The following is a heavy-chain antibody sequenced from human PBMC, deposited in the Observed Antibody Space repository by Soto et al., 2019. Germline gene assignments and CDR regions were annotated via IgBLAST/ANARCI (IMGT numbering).Heavy chain of an antibody. CDR3: VERSFDL. CDR2: INHSGRT. CDR1: GGSFSAYY. V-gene: IGHV4-34*01. J-gene: IGHJ3*01. D-gene: IGHD6-25*01. Sequence: LSLTCAVYGGSFSAYYWNWVRQPPGKGLEWIGEINHSGRTNYSPSLKSRVTMSLHTSNNQFSLKLNSVAAADTAIYYCVERSFDLWGQGTKVTVS.